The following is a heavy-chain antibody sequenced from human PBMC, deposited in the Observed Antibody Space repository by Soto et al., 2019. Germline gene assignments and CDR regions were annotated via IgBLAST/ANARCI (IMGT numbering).Heavy chain of an antibody. Sequence: ASVKVSCKASGYTFTGYYMHWVRQAPGQGLEWMGWINPNSGGTNYAQKIQGWITMTRDTSISTAYMELSRLRSDDTAVYYCARSAARHYYYYMDVWGKGTTVTVSS. CDR2: INPNSGGT. CDR1: GYTFTGYY. CDR3: ARSAARHYYYYMDV. J-gene: IGHJ6*03. V-gene: IGHV1-2*04. D-gene: IGHD6-6*01.